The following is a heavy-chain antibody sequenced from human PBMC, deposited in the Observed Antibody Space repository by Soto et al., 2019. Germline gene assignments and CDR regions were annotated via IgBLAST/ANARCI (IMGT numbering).Heavy chain of an antibody. CDR1: GGSISSGGHY. CDR2: IFDSGNIF. Sequence: QVQLQESGPGLVKPSQTLSLTCTVSGGSISSGGHYWTWVRQLPGKGLEWIGYIFDSGNIFYYNPSLKSRVTISVDTSKNHCSLQLSSVTAADTAVYYCARDRVFQVWGQGTTVTVSS. CDR3: ARDRVFQV. D-gene: IGHD3-10*02. V-gene: IGHV4-31*03. J-gene: IGHJ6*02.